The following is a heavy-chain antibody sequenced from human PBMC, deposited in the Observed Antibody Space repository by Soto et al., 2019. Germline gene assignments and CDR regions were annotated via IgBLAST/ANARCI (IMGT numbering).Heavy chain of an antibody. J-gene: IGHJ4*02. Sequence: GESLKISCAASGFTFSSYAMSWVRQAPGKGLEWVSAISGSGGSTYYADPVKGRFTISRDNSKNTLYLQMNSLRAEDTAVYYCAKDGLQLWFRPFDYWGQGTLVTVSS. V-gene: IGHV3-23*01. CDR1: GFTFSSYA. CDR2: ISGSGGST. D-gene: IGHD5-18*01. CDR3: AKDGLQLWFRPFDY.